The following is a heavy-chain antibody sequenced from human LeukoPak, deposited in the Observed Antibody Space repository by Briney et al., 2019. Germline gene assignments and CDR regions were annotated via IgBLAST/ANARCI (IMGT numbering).Heavy chain of an antibody. J-gene: IGHJ4*02. CDR2: ISSSSSYI. CDR3: AREVDGSGSSDGDY. V-gene: IGHV3-21*01. D-gene: IGHD3-10*01. CDR1: GFTFSSYS. Sequence: PGGSLRLSCAASGFTFSSYSMNWVRQAPGKGLEWVSSISSSSSYIYYADSVKGRFTISRDNAKNSLYLQMNSLRAEDTAVYFCAREVDGSGSSDGDYWGQGTLVTVSS.